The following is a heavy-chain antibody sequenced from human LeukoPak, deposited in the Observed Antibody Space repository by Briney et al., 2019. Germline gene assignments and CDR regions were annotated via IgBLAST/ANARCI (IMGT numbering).Heavy chain of an antibody. CDR2: IKQDGSDK. Sequence: GGSLRLSCAASGFTFSTYWMSWVRQAPGEGLEWGANIKQDGSDKFYVDSVKCRFTISRDNAKNSMYLQMNSLRAEDTAIYYCARVLPVASRDYWGQGTLVTVSS. CDR3: ARVLPVASRDY. V-gene: IGHV3-7*01. D-gene: IGHD2-2*01. CDR1: GFTFSTYW. J-gene: IGHJ4*02.